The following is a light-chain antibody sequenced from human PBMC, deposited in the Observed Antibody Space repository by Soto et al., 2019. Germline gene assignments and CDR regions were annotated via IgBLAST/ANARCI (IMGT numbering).Light chain of an antibody. CDR2: DAS. CDR1: QSVSSY. CDR3: QQRSNWHPWT. V-gene: IGKV3-11*01. Sequence: EIVLTQSPATLSLSPGERATLSCRASQSVSSYLACYQQTPGQAPRLLIYDASNRATGIPARFSGSGSGTDFTLTISSLEPEDFAVYYCQQRSNWHPWTFGHGTKVQIK. J-gene: IGKJ1*01.